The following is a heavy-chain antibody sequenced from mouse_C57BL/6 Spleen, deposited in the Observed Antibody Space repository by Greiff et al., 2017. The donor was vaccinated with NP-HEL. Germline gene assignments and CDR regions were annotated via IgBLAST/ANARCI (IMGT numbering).Heavy chain of an antibody. J-gene: IGHJ4*01. CDR2: INPNNGGT. Sequence: EVQLQQSGPELVKPGASVKISCKASGYTFTDYYMNWVKQSHGKSLEWIGDINPNNGGTSYNQKFKGKATLTVDKSASTAYMELRSLTSEDSAVYDCSRWEDDDYDGSDAMDYWGQGTSVTVSS. CDR3: SRWEDDDYDGSDAMDY. D-gene: IGHD2-4*01. CDR1: GYTFTDYY. V-gene: IGHV1-26*01.